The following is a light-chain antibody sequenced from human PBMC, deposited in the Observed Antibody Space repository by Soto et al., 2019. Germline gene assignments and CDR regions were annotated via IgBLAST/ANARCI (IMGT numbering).Light chain of an antibody. CDR3: LSKTSTISYV. Sequence: QSVLTQPASVSRSPGQSIAISFTGTTSDVCGYNYFSWYQQHPVKVPKVLIHQVRNRPSGVSNRFSGSKSGKPASLTISGIQAEDEADYYCLSKTSTISYVFGTWTKVPVL. J-gene: IGLJ1*01. CDR2: QVR. CDR1: TSDVCGYNY. V-gene: IGLV2-14*01.